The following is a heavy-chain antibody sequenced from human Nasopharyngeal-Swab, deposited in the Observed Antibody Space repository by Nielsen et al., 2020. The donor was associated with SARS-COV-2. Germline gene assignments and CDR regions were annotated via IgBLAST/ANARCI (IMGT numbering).Heavy chain of an antibody. V-gene: IGHV7-4-1*02. D-gene: IGHD2-21*02. J-gene: IGHJ3*02. Sequence: ASVKVSCKASGYTFTSYAMNWVRQAPGQGLEWMGWINTNTGNPTYAQGFTGRFVFSLDTSVSTAYLQISSLKAEDTAVYYCAREKDIVVVTAMGAFDIWGQGTMVTVSS. CDR3: AREKDIVVVTAMGAFDI. CDR1: GYTFTSYA. CDR2: INTNTGNP.